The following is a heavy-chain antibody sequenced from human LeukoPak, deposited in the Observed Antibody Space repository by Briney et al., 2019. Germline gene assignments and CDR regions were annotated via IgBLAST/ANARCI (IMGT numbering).Heavy chain of an antibody. V-gene: IGHV3-33*01. D-gene: IGHD2-15*01. CDR3: ARDMVAAGTAAVDL. CDR2: IWNDGGYK. J-gene: IGHJ3*01. Sequence: GGSLRLSCAASGFTFNRYAMHWVRQAPGKGLDWVGVIWNDGGYKYYPDSVKGRFSISRDNFKNIPYLQMNSLRVDDTAVYYCARDMVAAGTAAVDLWGQGTMVTVSS. CDR1: GFTFNRYA.